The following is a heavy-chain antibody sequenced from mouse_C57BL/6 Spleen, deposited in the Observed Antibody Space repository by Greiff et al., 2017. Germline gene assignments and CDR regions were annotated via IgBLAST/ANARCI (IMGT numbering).Heavy chain of an antibody. J-gene: IGHJ3*01. CDR2: INYDGSST. V-gene: IGHV5-16*01. CDR1: GFTFSDYY. CDR3: ARGLYWFAY. Sequence: EVQLVESEGGLVQPGSSMKLSCTASGFTFSDYYMAWVRQVPEKGLEWVANINYDGSSTYYLDSLKSRFIISRDNAKNILYLQMSSLKSEDTATYYCARGLYWFAYWGQGTLVTVSA.